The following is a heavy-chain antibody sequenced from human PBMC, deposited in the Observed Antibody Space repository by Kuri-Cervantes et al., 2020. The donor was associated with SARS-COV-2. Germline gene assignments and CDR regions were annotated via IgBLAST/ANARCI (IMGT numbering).Heavy chain of an antibody. V-gene: IGHV3-21*01. Sequence: GESLKISCAASGSTFSSYSMNWVRQAPGKVLEWVSCSDGYSPYIHYADAVKGRVTISRDNAKSSVFLQMNSLRAEDTAVYYCTTSMIESAAHYFDYWGQEILVTVSS. CDR1: GSTFSSYS. D-gene: IGHD3-22*01. CDR3: TTSMIESAAHYFDY. CDR2: SDGYSPYI. J-gene: IGHJ4*02.